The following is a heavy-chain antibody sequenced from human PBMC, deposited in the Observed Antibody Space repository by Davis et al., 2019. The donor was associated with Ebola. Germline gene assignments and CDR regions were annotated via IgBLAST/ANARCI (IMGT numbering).Heavy chain of an antibody. CDR1: GYTFTNYA. Sequence: AASVKVSCKASGYTFTNYALHWVRQAPGQSLEWMGWINAANGNTKYSQKFQGRVTITRDTSASTSYMELSSLRSEDTAVYYCATRGGGSGPAPYGLDVWGQGTAVTVSS. CDR2: INAANGNT. V-gene: IGHV1-3*01. CDR3: ATRGGGSGPAPYGLDV. D-gene: IGHD6-19*01. J-gene: IGHJ6*02.